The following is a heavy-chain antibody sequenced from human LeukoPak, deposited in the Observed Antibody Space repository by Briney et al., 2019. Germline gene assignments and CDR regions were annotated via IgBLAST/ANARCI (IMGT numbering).Heavy chain of an antibody. J-gene: IGHJ4*02. CDR1: GFTFSSYW. D-gene: IGHD3-22*01. CDR2: ISDGGSTT. CDR3: SRSAYYDGSGNYYGY. Sequence: GGSLRLSCAASGFTFSSYWMHWVRQAPGKGLVWVSRISDGGSTTTYADSVKGRFTISRDNAKNTLYLQMNGLRAEDTAVYYCSRSAYYDGSGNYYGYWGQGTLVTVSS. V-gene: IGHV3-74*01.